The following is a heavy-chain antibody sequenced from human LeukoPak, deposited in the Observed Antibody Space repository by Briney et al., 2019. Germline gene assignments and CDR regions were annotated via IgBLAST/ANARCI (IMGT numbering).Heavy chain of an antibody. V-gene: IGHV1-69*04. CDR1: GDTSGRND. CDR2: IIPMFGVT. Sequence: SVKVSCKASGDTSGRNDISWVRQAPGQGLEWMGRIIPMFGVTKYVEKFQGRVTITADTSTSTVYMELSSLTSEDTAVYFCAREGGEFCSGGACHHWYFDLWGRGTLVTVSS. CDR3: AREGGEFCSGGACHHWYFDL. J-gene: IGHJ2*01. D-gene: IGHD2-15*01.